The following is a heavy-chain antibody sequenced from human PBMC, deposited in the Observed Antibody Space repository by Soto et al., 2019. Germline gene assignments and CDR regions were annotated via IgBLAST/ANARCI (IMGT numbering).Heavy chain of an antibody. Sequence: ASVTVSCKASGYTFTGYYMHWVRQAPGQELEWMGWINPNSGGTNYAQKFQGWVTMTRDTSISTAYMELSSLRSDDTAVYYCARGGSRFVDTAMRYWGQGTLVTVSS. J-gene: IGHJ4*02. V-gene: IGHV1-2*04. CDR2: INPNSGGT. CDR1: GYTFTGYY. D-gene: IGHD5-18*01. CDR3: ARGGSRFVDTAMRY.